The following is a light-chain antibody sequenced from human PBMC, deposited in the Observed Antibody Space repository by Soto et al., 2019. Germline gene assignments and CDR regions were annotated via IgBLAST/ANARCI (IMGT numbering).Light chain of an antibody. J-gene: IGKJ1*01. Sequence: DIQMTQSPSTLSASVGDRVTITCRASQSISSGLAWYQQKPGKAPKLLIYKASSLQSGVPSRFSGSGSETEFTLTISSLQPDDFATYYCQQYSNSWTFGQGTKVEIK. CDR2: KAS. CDR3: QQYSNSWT. CDR1: QSISSG. V-gene: IGKV1-5*03.